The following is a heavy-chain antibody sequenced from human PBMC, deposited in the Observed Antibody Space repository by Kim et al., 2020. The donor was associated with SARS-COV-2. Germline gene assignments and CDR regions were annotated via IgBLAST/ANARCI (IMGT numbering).Heavy chain of an antibody. Sequence: GGSLRLSCAASGFTFSVSGMHWVRQASGKGLEWVGRIRSRANNYATLYAASVKGRFTISRDDSKNTAYLQMDSLKTEDTAVYYCTRRTPVNSGYDGEGYWGQGTLVTVSS. D-gene: IGHD5-12*01. CDR2: IRSRANNYAT. CDR1: GFTFSVSG. J-gene: IGHJ4*02. CDR3: TRRTPVNSGYDGEGY. V-gene: IGHV3-73*01.